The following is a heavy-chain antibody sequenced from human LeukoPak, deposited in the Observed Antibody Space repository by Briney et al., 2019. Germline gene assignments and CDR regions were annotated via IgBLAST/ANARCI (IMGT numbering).Heavy chain of an antibody. CDR3: ARDRSSYYFDY. Sequence: RGSLRLSCAASGFTFSTYSMNWVRQAPGKGLEWVSSISSSSSYKYYADSVKGRFTISRDNAKKSLYLQMNSLRAEDTAVYYCARDRSSYYFDYWGQGTLVTVSS. CDR2: ISSSSSYK. V-gene: IGHV3-21*01. J-gene: IGHJ4*02. CDR1: GFTFSTYS.